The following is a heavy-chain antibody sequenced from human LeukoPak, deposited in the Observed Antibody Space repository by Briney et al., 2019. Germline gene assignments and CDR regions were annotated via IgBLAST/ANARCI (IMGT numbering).Heavy chain of an antibody. CDR3: ARDRDYAFDY. CDR1: GFTFRNYG. V-gene: IGHV3-48*02. Sequence: PGGSLRLSCAASGFTFRNYGMNWVRQAPGKGLEWISYIDSDTYGNTIYYADIVRGRFTISRDNAKNSLYLQMNSLRDEDTALYYCARDRDYAFDYWGQGTLVTVSS. J-gene: IGHJ4*02. CDR2: IDSDTYGNTI. D-gene: IGHD4-17*01.